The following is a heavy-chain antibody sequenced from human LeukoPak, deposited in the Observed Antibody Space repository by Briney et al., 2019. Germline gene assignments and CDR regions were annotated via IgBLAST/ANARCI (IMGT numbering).Heavy chain of an antibody. V-gene: IGHV1-18*04. CDR1: GYTFTSYG. J-gene: IGHJ4*02. Sequence: ASVEVSCKASGYTFTSYGISWVRQAPGQGLEWMGWISAYNGNTNYAQKLQGRVTMTTDTSTSTAYMELRSLRSDDTAVYYCARGPYCGGDCYPGFDYWGQGTLVTVSS. CDR3: ARGPYCGGDCYPGFDY. D-gene: IGHD2-21*02. CDR2: ISAYNGNT.